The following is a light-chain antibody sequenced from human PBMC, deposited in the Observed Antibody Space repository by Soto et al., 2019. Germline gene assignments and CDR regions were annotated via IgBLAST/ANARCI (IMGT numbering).Light chain of an antibody. CDR2: KAS. J-gene: IGKJ4*01. CDR1: QSISTW. Sequence: DIQMTQSPSTLSASVGDRVSITCRASQSISTWLAWYQQKPGKAPKLLIYKASTLESGVPSRFSGSRSGTEFTLTVSRLQTDDFATYYCQQYDSSPLTFGGGTKVEIK. V-gene: IGKV1-5*03. CDR3: QQYDSSPLT.